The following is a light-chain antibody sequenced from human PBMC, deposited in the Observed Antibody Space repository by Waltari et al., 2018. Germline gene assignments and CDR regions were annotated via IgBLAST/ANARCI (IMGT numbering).Light chain of an antibody. V-gene: IGLV2-14*01. CDR1: SNDVGGYGF. CDR3: SSHTSTVPHV. CDR2: AVS. Sequence: QSALTQPASVSGSPGQSVSISCTGTSNDVGGYGFVSWYHQFPGKAPQLMIYAVSYRPSGVAARFSGSKSGNTASLTISGLQAEDEAVYYCSSHTSTVPHVFGTGTKVTVV. J-gene: IGLJ1*01.